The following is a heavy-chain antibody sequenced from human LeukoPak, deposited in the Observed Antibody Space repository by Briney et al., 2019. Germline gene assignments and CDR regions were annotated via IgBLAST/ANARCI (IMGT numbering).Heavy chain of an antibody. CDR2: IYYSGNT. Sequence: SETLSLTCTVSGVSISSSSYYWGWIRQPPGKGLEWIGSIYYSGNTYYSPSLKSRVTISVDTSKNQFSLKLSSVTAADTAVYYCARQSKGIIVITDFQHWGQGTLVTVSS. D-gene: IGHD3-22*01. CDR1: GVSISSSSYY. CDR3: ARQSKGIIVITDFQH. J-gene: IGHJ1*01. V-gene: IGHV4-39*01.